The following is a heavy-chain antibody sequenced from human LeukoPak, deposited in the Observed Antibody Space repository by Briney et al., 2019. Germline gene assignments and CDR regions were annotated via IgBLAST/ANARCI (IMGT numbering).Heavy chain of an antibody. J-gene: IGHJ3*02. CDR2: IYYSGST. CDR1: GGSIGSYY. CDR3: ARDRSYYRAFDI. V-gene: IGHV4-31*03. D-gene: IGHD1-26*01. Sequence: SETLSLTCTISGGSIGSYYWSWIRQHPGKGLEWIGYIYYSGSTYYDPSLKSRVTISVDTSKNQFSLKLSSVTAADTAVYYCARDRSYYRAFDIWGPGTMVTVSS.